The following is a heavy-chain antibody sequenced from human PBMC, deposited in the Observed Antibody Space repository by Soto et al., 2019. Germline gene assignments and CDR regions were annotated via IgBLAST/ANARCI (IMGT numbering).Heavy chain of an antibody. CDR1: GGSISSSSYY. CDR3: ARQPYCSSTSCYPFSNWFEP. Sequence: QLQLQESGPGLVKPSETLSLTCTVSGGSISSSSYYWGWIRQPPGKGLEWIGSSYYSGSTYYNPSPKSRVTISVDTSNNPFSLKLSSVTAADTAVYYCARQPYCSSTSCYPFSNWFEPWGQGTLVTVSS. J-gene: IGHJ5*02. D-gene: IGHD2-2*01. V-gene: IGHV4-39*01. CDR2: SYYSGST.